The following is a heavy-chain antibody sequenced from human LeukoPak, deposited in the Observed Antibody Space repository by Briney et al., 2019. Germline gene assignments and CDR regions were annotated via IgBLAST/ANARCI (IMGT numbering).Heavy chain of an antibody. CDR2: IYTSGST. CDR1: GGSISSYY. J-gene: IGHJ5*02. Sequence: SETLSLTCTVSGGSISSYYWSWIRQPPGKGLEWIGYIYTSGSTNYNPSLKSRVTISVDTSKNQFSLKLSSVTAADAAVYYCARLAYSITIFGVLDPWGQGTPVTVSS. CDR3: ARLAYSITIFGVLDP. V-gene: IGHV4-4*09. D-gene: IGHD3-3*01.